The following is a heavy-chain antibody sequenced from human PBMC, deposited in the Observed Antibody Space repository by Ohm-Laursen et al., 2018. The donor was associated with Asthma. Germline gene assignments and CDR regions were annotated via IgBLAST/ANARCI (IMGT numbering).Heavy chain of an antibody. CDR1: GFTFSSYG. J-gene: IGHJ4*02. V-gene: IGHV3-33*01. CDR3: ARDMDGATETTAAIIDY. D-gene: IGHD4-11*01. CDR2: IWYDGSNK. Sequence: SLRLSCTASGFTFSSYGMHWVRQAPGKGLEWVAVIWYDGSNKYYADSVKGRFTISRDNSKNTLYLQMNSLRAEDTAVYYCARDMDGATETTAAIIDYWGQGTLVTVSS.